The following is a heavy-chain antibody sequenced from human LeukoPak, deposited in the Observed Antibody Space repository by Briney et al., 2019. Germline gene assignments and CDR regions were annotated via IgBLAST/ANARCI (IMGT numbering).Heavy chain of an antibody. D-gene: IGHD2-2*02. J-gene: IGHJ4*02. CDR2: ISYDGSNK. CDR3: AREGGPTGGIVVVPAATPDY. CDR1: GFTFSSYA. Sequence: SGRSLRLSCAASGFTFSSYAMHWVRQAPGKGLEWVAVISYDGSNKYYADSVKGRFTISRDNSKNTLYLQMNSLRAEDTAVYYCAREGGPTGGIVVVPAATPDYWGQGTLVTVSS. V-gene: IGHV3-30-3*01.